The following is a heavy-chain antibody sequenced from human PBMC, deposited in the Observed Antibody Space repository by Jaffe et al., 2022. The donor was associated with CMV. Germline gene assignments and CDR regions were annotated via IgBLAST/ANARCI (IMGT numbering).Heavy chain of an antibody. CDR1: GGTFSSYA. V-gene: IGHV1-69*09. Sequence: QVQLVQSGAEVKKPGSSVKVSCKASGGTFSSYAISWVRQAPGQGLEWMGRIIPILGIANYAQKFQGRVTITADKSTSTAYMELSSLRSEDTAVYYCARDLDTYCSGGSCYYYWGQGTLVTVSS. D-gene: IGHD2-15*01. J-gene: IGHJ4*02. CDR2: IIPILGIA. CDR3: ARDLDTYCSGGSCYYY.